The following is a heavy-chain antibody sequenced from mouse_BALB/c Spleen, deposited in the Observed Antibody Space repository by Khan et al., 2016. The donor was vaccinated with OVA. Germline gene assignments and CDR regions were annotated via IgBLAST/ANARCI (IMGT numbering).Heavy chain of an antibody. CDR2: ISYSGST. J-gene: IGHJ2*01. CDR1: GYSITSDYA. CDR3: ARSPDYLYYFDY. V-gene: IGHV3-2*02. D-gene: IGHD2-4*01. Sequence: EVQLQESGPGLVKPSQSLSLTCTVTGYSITSDYAWNWIRQFPGNKLEWMGYISYSGSTSYNPSLKSRISITRDTSKNQFFLQLNSVTTEDTATYYCARSPDYLYYFDYWGQGTTLTVSS.